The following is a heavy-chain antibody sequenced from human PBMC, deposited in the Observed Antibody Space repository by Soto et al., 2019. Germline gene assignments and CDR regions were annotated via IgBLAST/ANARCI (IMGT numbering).Heavy chain of an antibody. J-gene: IGHJ4*02. CDR3: ARVDYYDSSGYYYFDY. CDR1: GGSISSGDYY. D-gene: IGHD3-22*01. CDR2: IYYSGST. V-gene: IGHV4-30-4*01. Sequence: SETLSLTCTVSGGSISSGDYYWSWIRQPPGKGLEWIGYIYYSGSTYYNPSLKSRVTISVDTSKNQFSLKLSSVTAADTAVYYCARVDYYDSSGYYYFDYWGQGTLVTVFS.